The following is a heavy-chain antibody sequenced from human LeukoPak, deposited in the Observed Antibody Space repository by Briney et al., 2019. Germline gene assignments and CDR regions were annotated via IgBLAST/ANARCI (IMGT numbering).Heavy chain of an antibody. V-gene: IGHV1-69*13. Sequence: SVKVSCKASGGTFSSYAISWVRQAPGQGLEWMGGIIPIFGTANYAQKFQGRVTITADESTSTAYMELSSLRSEDTAVYYCARDLGYCSSTSCYEGGYWGQGTLVTVSS. CDR3: ARDLGYCSSTSCYEGGY. J-gene: IGHJ4*02. D-gene: IGHD2-2*01. CDR2: IIPIFGTA. CDR1: GGTFSSYA.